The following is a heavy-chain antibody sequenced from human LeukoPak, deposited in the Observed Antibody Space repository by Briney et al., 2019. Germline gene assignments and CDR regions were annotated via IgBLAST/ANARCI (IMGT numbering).Heavy chain of an antibody. CDR2: IIPIFGIA. V-gene: IGHV1-69*04. Sequence: GASVKVSCKASGGTFSSYAISWVRQAPGQGLEWMGRIIPIFGIANYAQKFQGRVTITADKSTSTAYMELSSLRSEDTVVYYCARGATGTNFDYWGQGTLVTVSS. CDR3: ARGATGTNFDY. CDR1: GGTFSSYA. J-gene: IGHJ4*02.